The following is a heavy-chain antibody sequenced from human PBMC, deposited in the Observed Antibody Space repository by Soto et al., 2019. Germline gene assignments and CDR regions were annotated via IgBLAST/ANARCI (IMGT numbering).Heavy chain of an antibody. D-gene: IGHD3-3*01. Sequence: GGSLRLSCAASGFTFSSYSMNWVRQAPGKGLEWVSSISSSSSYIYYADSVKGRFTISRDNAKNSLYLQMNSLRAEDTAVYYCARDLTIFGARIDYWGQGTLVTVSS. CDR2: ISSSSSYI. CDR3: ARDLTIFGARIDY. J-gene: IGHJ4*02. V-gene: IGHV3-21*01. CDR1: GFTFSSYS.